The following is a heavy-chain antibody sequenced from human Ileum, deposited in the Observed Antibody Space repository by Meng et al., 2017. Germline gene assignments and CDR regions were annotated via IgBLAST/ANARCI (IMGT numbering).Heavy chain of an antibody. CDR3: ARNGRIAVGSWFDP. J-gene: IGHJ5*02. D-gene: IGHD6-19*01. Sequence: SETLSLTCTVSGGSISSYYWSWIRQPPGKGLEWIGYIYYSGRTNYNPSLKSRVTISVDTSTHQFYLSLSSVTAADTAVYYCARNGRIAVGSWFDPWGQGTLVTVSS. CDR2: IYYSGRT. V-gene: IGHV4-59*01. CDR1: GGSISSYY.